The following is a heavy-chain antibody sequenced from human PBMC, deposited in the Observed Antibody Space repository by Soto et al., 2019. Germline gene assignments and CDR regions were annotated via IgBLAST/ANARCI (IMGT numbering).Heavy chain of an antibody. V-gene: IGHV4-34*01. Sequence: SETLSLTCAVYGGSFSGYYWSWIRQPPGKGLEWIGEINHSGSTKYNPSLKRRVTISVDTSKNQFYLKLSSVTAADTAVYYCARADYGSGRILYYYGINVWGQGTTVTVSS. CDR3: ARADYGSGRILYYYGINV. J-gene: IGHJ6*02. CDR2: INHSGST. D-gene: IGHD3-10*01. CDR1: GGSFSGYY.